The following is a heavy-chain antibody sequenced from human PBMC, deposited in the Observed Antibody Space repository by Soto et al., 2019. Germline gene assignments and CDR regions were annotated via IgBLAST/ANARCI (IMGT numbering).Heavy chain of an antibody. V-gene: IGHV3-48*02. Sequence: GGSLRLSCEVSGFTFSFYWMSWVRQAPGKGLEWVAHITDGLTKHYADFVQGRFIISRDNAKNSLYLELTDLRDDDTAVYYCARDTSHGVTIGGLDSWGQGTLVTVSS. J-gene: IGHJ4*02. CDR1: GFTFSFYW. D-gene: IGHD3-16*01. CDR3: ARDTSHGVTIGGLDS. CDR2: ITDGLTK.